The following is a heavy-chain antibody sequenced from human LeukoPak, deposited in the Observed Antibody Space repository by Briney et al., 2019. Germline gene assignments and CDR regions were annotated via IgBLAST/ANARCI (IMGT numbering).Heavy chain of an antibody. CDR2: ISSSSSYT. V-gene: IGHV3-11*05. J-gene: IGHJ5*02. Sequence: PGGSLRLSCEASGFTFSDYYMSWIRQAPGKGLEWVSYISSSSSYTNYADSVKGRFTISRDNAKNSLYLQMNSLRAEDTAVYYCARVFTVRSSWYWFDPWGQGTLVTVSS. CDR3: ARVFTVRSSWYWFDP. D-gene: IGHD6-13*01. CDR1: GFTFSDYY.